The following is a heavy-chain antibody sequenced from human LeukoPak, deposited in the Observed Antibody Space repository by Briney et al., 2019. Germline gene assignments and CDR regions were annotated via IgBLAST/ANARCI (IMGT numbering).Heavy chain of an antibody. CDR3: ARDMGYGANWFDP. V-gene: IGHV4-61*01. CDR1: GGSVSSGSYY. D-gene: IGHD1-26*01. CDR2: IHYSGST. Sequence: SETLSLTCTVSGGSVSSGSYYWSWIRQPPGKGLEWIGYIHYSGSTNYNPSLKSRVTISADTSKNQFSLKLSSVTAADAAVYYCARDMGYGANWFDPWGQGTLVTVSS. J-gene: IGHJ5*02.